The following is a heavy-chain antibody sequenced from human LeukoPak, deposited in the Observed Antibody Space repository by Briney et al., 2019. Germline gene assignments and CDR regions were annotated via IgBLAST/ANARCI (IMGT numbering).Heavy chain of an antibody. CDR3: AQGYSSGWYPY. D-gene: IGHD6-19*01. V-gene: IGHV3-74*01. CDR2: INADGSTT. J-gene: IGHJ4*02. Sequence: GGTLRLSCAASGFTFGNSWVHWVRQAPGKGLVWVSLINADGSTTTYADSVKGRFTISRDNSKNTLYLQLSSLRAEDTAVYYCAQGYSSGWYPYWGQGSLVSVSS. CDR1: GFTFGNSW.